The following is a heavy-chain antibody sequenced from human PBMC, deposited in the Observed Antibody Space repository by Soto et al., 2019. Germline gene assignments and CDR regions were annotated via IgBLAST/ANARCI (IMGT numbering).Heavy chain of an antibody. CDR3: ARNVDSFDP. CDR2: VNTANGNS. Sequence: QVQLVQSGPEVKKPGASVKVSCKASGYTFTRYAMHWVRQAPGQGLEWMGWVNTANGNSHYSQKCQGRVPFTRDTAAPTAYMELTGLRPEDTAIYFCARNVDSFDPWGQGTLVTVSS. V-gene: IGHV1-3*04. J-gene: IGHJ5*02. D-gene: IGHD2-15*01. CDR1: GYTFTRYA.